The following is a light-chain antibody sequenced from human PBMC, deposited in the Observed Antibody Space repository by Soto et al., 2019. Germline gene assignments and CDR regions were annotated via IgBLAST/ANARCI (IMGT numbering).Light chain of an antibody. CDR1: SSDVGYYNL. CDR3: CSYAGSTNHYV. Sequence: QSALTQPASVSGSPGQSITISCTGTSSDVGYYNLVSWYQQHPGKAPKLIIYEVTKRPSGFPSRFSGSKSGNTASLTISGLQAGDEADYYCCSYAGSTNHYVFGSGTKVTVL. J-gene: IGLJ1*01. CDR2: EVT. V-gene: IGLV2-23*02.